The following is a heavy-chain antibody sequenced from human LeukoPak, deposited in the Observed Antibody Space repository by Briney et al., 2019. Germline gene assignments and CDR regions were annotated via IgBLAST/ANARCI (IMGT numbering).Heavy chain of an antibody. CDR3: ARRAVSGPTGFDY. CDR2: ISNGGYTS. CDR1: GFTFSSYE. Sequence: PGGSLRLSCVASGFTFSSYEMNWVRQAPGMGLEWVSYISNGGYTSYYASSVKGRFTISRDDAKNTLYLQMNSLRAEDTAVYYCARRAVSGPTGFDYWGQGTLVTVSS. J-gene: IGHJ4*02. D-gene: IGHD6-19*01. V-gene: IGHV3-48*03.